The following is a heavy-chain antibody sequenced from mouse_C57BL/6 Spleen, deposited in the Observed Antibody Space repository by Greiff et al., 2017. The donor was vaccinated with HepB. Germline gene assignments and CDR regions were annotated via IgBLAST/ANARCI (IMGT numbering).Heavy chain of an antibody. D-gene: IGHD2-1*01. J-gene: IGHJ1*03. V-gene: IGHV2-9-1*01. Sequence: VKLMESGPGLVAPSQSLSITCTVSGFSLTSYAISWVRQPPGKGLEWLGVIWTGGGTNYNSALKSRLSISKDNSKSQVFLKMNSLQTDDTARYYCAREENYHSYWYFDVWGTGTTVTVSS. CDR3: AREENYHSYWYFDV. CDR1: GFSLTSYA. CDR2: IWTGGGT.